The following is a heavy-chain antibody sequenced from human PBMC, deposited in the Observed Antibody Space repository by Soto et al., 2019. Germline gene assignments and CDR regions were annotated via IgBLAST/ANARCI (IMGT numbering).Heavy chain of an antibody. D-gene: IGHD1-26*01. CDR2: ISSSTI. CDR3: AREGISGSYYNWFDP. Sequence: EVQLVESGGGLVQPGGSLRLSCAASGFTFSSYSMNWVRQAPGKGLEWVSYISSSTIYYADSVKGRFTISRDNAKNSLYLPMNSLRDEDTAVYYCAREGISGSYYNWFDPWGQGTLVTVSS. V-gene: IGHV3-48*02. J-gene: IGHJ5*02. CDR1: GFTFSSYS.